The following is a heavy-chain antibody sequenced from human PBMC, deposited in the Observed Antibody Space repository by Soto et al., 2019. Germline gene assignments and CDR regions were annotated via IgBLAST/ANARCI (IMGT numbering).Heavy chain of an antibody. Sequence: QVQLVQSGAEVKKPGSSVKVSCKASGGTFSTYAISWVRQAPGQGLEWVGGVIPIFDTVNYAQRFQGRVTITADESTTTAYMELSSLGSEDTAVSYCAGDVGATARAFDYWGQGTLVTVSS. V-gene: IGHV1-69*01. CDR2: VIPIFDTV. CDR1: GGTFSTYA. D-gene: IGHD1-26*01. CDR3: AGDVGATARAFDY. J-gene: IGHJ4*02.